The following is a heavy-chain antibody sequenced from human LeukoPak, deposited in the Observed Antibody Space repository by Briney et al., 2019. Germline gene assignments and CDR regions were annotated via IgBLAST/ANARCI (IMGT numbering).Heavy chain of an antibody. D-gene: IGHD2-15*01. CDR2: ISGSGGST. J-gene: IGHJ4*02. CDR3: AKDDCSGGSCYSGTDY. CDR1: GFTFSSYA. Sequence: GGSLRLSCAASGFTFSSYAMSWVRQAPGKGLEWVSPISGSGGSTYYADSEKGRFTISRDNSKNTLYLQMNSLRAEDTAVYYCAKDDCSGGSCYSGTDYWGQGTLVTVSS. V-gene: IGHV3-23*01.